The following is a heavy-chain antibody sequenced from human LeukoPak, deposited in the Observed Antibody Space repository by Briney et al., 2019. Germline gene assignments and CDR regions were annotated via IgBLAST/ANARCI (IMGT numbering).Heavy chain of an antibody. Sequence: NPGGSLRLSCAAAGFTFTDSYMTWVRQAPGKGLEWLSYISGSGDDTNYADSVRGRFTISRDNAKNSLYLQMNSLRVEDTAVYYCARDHRTVRIWGQGTLVTVSS. CDR1: GFTFTDSY. J-gene: IGHJ4*02. CDR2: ISGSGDDT. V-gene: IGHV3-11*06. D-gene: IGHD1-1*01. CDR3: ARDHRTVRI.